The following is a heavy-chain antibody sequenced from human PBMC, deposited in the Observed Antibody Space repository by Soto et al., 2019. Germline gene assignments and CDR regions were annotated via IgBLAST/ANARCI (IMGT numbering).Heavy chain of an antibody. V-gene: IGHV4-4*07. Sequence: PSEPLSLTCTVSGASISGFYWSWIRKSAGKGLEWIGRIYATGTTDYNPSLKSRVMMSVDTSKEQFSLNLRSVTAADTAVYYCVRDGTKTLRDWFDPWGQGISVTVSS. J-gene: IGHJ5*02. CDR3: VRDGTKTLRDWFDP. D-gene: IGHD1-1*01. CDR2: IYATGTT. CDR1: GASISGFY.